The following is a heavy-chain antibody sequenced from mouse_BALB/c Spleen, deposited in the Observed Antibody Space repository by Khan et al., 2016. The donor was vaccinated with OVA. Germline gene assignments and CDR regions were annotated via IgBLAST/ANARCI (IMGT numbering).Heavy chain of an antibody. J-gene: IGHJ2*01. Sequence: EVKLMESGPELVKPGASVKVSCKASGYSFTDYNMFWVKQSLGKTLEWIGYIDPYTGGTNYNQKFMGRATLTVDKSSSTAFMHLNSLTSGDSAVYYGALIYHYGSGFDYWGQGTTRTVSS. CDR3: ALIYHYGSGFDY. V-gene: IGHV1S135*01. CDR2: IDPYTGGT. D-gene: IGHD1-1*01. CDR1: GYSFTDYN.